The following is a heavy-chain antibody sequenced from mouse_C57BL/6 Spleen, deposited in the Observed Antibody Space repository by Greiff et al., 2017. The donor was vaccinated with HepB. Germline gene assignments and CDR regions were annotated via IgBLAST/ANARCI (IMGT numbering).Heavy chain of an antibody. J-gene: IGHJ4*01. Sequence: VQLQQSGAELVKPGASVKISCKASGYAFSSYWMNWVKQRPGKGLEWIGQIYPGDGDTNYNGKFKGKATLTADKSSSTAYMQLSSLTSEDSAVYFCARFYDYDEGLYAMDYGGQGTSVTVSS. CDR3: ARFYDYDEGLYAMDY. V-gene: IGHV1-80*01. CDR2: IYPGDGDT. CDR1: GYAFSSYW. D-gene: IGHD2-4*01.